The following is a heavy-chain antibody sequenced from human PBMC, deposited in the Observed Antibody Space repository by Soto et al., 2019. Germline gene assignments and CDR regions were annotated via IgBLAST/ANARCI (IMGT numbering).Heavy chain of an antibody. CDR3: AAPLGYSSSWYGFGDY. Sequence: GGSLRLPCAASGFTFSSYAMHWVRQAPGKGLEWVAVISYDGSNKYYADSVKGRFTISRDNSKNTLYLQMNSLRAEDTAVYYCAAPLGYSSSWYGFGDYWGQGTLVTVSS. V-gene: IGHV3-30-3*01. J-gene: IGHJ4*02. CDR2: ISYDGSNK. D-gene: IGHD6-13*01. CDR1: GFTFSSYA.